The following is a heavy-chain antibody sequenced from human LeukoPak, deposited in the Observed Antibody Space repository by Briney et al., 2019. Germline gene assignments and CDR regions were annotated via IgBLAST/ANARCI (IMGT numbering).Heavy chain of an antibody. CDR3: AKAPTKEEEWLLLNYFDY. CDR1: GFTFSSYA. V-gene: IGHV3-23*01. J-gene: IGHJ4*02. CDR2: ISGSGTRT. Sequence: PGGSLRLSCAASGFTFSSYAMSWVRQAPGKGLEWVSAISGSGTRTYYADSVKGRFTISRGNSKNTLYLQMNSLRAEDTAVYYCAKAPTKEEEWLLLNYFDYWGQGTLVTVSS. D-gene: IGHD3-22*01.